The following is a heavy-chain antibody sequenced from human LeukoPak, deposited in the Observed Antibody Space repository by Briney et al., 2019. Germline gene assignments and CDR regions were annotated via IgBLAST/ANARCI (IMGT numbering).Heavy chain of an antibody. D-gene: IGHD3-22*01. CDR1: GFTVSSNY. CDR2: IYSGGST. Sequence: GGSLRLSCAASGFTVSSNYMSWVRQAPGKGLEWVSVIYSGGSTYYADSVKGRFTISRDNSKNTLYLQMNSLRAEATAVYYCAREGKGSSGYYSYYFDYWGQGTLVTVSS. J-gene: IGHJ4*02. V-gene: IGHV3-53*01. CDR3: AREGKGSSGYYSYYFDY.